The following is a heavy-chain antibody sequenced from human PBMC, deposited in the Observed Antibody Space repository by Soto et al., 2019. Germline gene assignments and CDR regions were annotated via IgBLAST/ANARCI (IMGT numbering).Heavy chain of an antibody. V-gene: IGHV2-5*02. Sequence: QITLKESGPTLVRPTQTLTLTCTFSGFSLNTSGVGVAWIRQPPGKALEWLVLIYWDGDKHYSPSLKSRLTITKDISKNEVVLTMTNMDPVDTGTYYCAHRIPIFGVGGGWFDPWGQGALVTVSS. CDR3: AHRIPIFGVGGGWFDP. CDR2: IYWDGDK. CDR1: GFSLNTSGVG. D-gene: IGHD3-3*01. J-gene: IGHJ5*02.